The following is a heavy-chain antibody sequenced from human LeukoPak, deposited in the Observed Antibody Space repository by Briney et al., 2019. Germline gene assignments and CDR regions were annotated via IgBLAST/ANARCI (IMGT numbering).Heavy chain of an antibody. V-gene: IGHV3-53*01. CDR3: ARVITGTTWAPDY. CDR1: GFTVSGNY. Sequence: GGSLRLSCAASGFTVSGNYMSWVRQAPGKGLEWVSVIYSGGSTYYADSVKGRFTISRDSAKSSVYLQMNSLRAEDTAVYYCARVITGTTWAPDYWGQGTLVTVSS. CDR2: IYSGGST. D-gene: IGHD1-20*01. J-gene: IGHJ4*02.